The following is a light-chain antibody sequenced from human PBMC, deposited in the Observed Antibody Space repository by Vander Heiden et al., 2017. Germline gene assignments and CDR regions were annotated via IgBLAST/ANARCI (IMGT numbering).Light chain of an antibody. CDR1: QSVTNK. CDR3: QQYNNWPRT. V-gene: IGKV3-15*01. Sequence: EILMTQSPATLSVSPGERAILSCRASQSVTNKLAWYQQKPGQAPRFLIYAASTRTTGIPARFSGSGSGTEFTLTISSLQSEDFAVYYCQQYNNWPRTFGQGTRLEIK. CDR2: AAS. J-gene: IGKJ5*01.